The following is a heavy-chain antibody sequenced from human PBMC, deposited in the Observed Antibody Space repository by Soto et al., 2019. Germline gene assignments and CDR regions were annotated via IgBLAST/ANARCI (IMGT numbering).Heavy chain of an antibody. CDR2: INGDGSST. CDR1: GFTFSSYW. CDR3: AECCSSTVDM. D-gene: IGHD2-2*01. Sequence: GGSLRLSCAASGFTFSSYWMHWVRQAPGKGLVWVSRINGDGSSTSDADSVKVRFTMSRDNAKNTLYLQMNSLRVEDTAVYYCAECCSSTVDMWGQGTMVTVAS. V-gene: IGHV3-74*01. J-gene: IGHJ3*02.